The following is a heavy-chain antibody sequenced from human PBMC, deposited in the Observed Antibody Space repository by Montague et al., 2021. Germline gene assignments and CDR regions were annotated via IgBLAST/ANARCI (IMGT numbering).Heavy chain of an antibody. CDR1: GASITSNIYY. CDR2: IYYSGST. CDR3: ARHVIGNYGMDV. D-gene: IGHD3-16*02. Sequence: SETLSLTCTVSGASITSNIYYWGWIRQSPGKGLEWIGGIYYSGSTYYNPSLKSRVTVSVDTSKNQFSLKLSSVTAADTAVYYCARHVIGNYGMDVWGQGTTVTVSS. J-gene: IGHJ6*02. V-gene: IGHV4-39*01.